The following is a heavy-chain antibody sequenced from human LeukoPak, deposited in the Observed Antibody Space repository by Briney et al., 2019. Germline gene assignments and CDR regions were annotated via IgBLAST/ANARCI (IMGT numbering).Heavy chain of an antibody. V-gene: IGHV3-7*01. Sequence: GGSLRLSCGASGFSFSSYWMSWVRQAPGKGLEWVANIKQDGSKEYYVDSVKGRFTISRDNAKNSLSLQMNSLRAEDTAVYYCARDEGYCSSTSCYSYYFDYWGQGTLVTVSS. CDR3: ARDEGYCSSTSCYSYYFDY. D-gene: IGHD2-2*01. CDR1: GFSFSSYW. J-gene: IGHJ4*02. CDR2: IKQDGSKE.